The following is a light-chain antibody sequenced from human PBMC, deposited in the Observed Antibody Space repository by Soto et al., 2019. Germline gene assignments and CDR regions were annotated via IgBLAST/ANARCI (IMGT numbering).Light chain of an antibody. J-gene: IGLJ2*01. CDR1: GGTIGSFY. CDR3: QSFETDTAV. Sequence: NFMLTQPHSVSESPGKTVTISCTRSGGTIGSFYVQWYQQRPGSAPTTVIYNDDQRPSGVPDRFSGSIDSPSNSASLTISGLKSEDEADYYCQSFETDTAVFGGGTKLTVL. V-gene: IGLV6-57*04. CDR2: NDD.